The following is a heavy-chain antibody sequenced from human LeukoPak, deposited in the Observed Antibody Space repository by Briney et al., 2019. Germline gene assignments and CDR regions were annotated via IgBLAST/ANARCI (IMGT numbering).Heavy chain of an antibody. V-gene: IGHV4-61*01. CDR2: IYYSGST. D-gene: IGHD3-16*01. Sequence: SETLSLTCTVSGGSISSGSYYWSWIRQPPGKGLEWIGYIYYSGSTNYNPSLKSRVTISVDTSKNQFSLKLSSVTAADTAVYYCARETSQKGAHYMDVWGKGNTVTISS. CDR1: GGSISSGSYY. CDR3: ARETSQKGAHYMDV. J-gene: IGHJ6*03.